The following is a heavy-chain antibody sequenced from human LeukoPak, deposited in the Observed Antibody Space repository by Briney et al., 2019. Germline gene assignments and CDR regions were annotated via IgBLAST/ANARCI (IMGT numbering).Heavy chain of an antibody. CDR2: IIPILGIA. CDR3: ARARYGSGSYYNVDYYYYGMDV. D-gene: IGHD3-10*01. J-gene: IGHJ6*02. V-gene: IGHV1-69*04. Sequence: SVKVSCTASGGTFSSYAISWVRQAPGQWLEWMGRIIPILGIANYAQKFQGRVTITADKSTSTAYMELSSLRSEDTAVYYCARARYGSGSYYNVDYYYYGMDVWGQGTTVTVSS. CDR1: GGTFSSYA.